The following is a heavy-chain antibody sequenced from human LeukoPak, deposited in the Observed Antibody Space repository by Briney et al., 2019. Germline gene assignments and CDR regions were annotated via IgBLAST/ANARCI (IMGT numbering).Heavy chain of an antibody. CDR2: IYYSGST. D-gene: IGHD3-22*01. V-gene: IGHV4-59*01. CDR3: ARHRYYYDSSGYYYQP. J-gene: IGHJ5*02. CDR1: GASISSYY. Sequence: SETLSLTCTVSGASISSYYWSWIRQPPGKGLEWIGYIYYSGSTNYNPSLKSRVTISVDTSKNQFSLRLSSVTAADTAVYYCARHRYYYDSSGYYYQPWGQGTLLTVSS.